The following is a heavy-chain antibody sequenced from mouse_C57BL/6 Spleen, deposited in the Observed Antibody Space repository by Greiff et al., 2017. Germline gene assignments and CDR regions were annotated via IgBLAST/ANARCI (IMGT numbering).Heavy chain of an antibody. V-gene: IGHV1-80*01. CDR3: ARSRDYDEFAY. D-gene: IGHD2-4*01. CDR1: GYAFSSYW. Sequence: VQLQQSGAELVKPGASVKISCKASGYAFSSYWMNWVKQRPGKGLVWIGQIYPGDGDTNYNGKFKGKATLTADKSSSTAYMQLSSLTSEDSAVYFCARSRDYDEFAYWGQGTLVTVSA. J-gene: IGHJ3*01. CDR2: IYPGDGDT.